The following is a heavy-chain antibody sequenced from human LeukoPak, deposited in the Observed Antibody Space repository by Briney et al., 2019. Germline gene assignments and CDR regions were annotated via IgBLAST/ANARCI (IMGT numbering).Heavy chain of an antibody. CDR3: ARGGVSGGHSSSWYQELYYYYGMDV. J-gene: IGHJ6*02. CDR2: INPSGGST. V-gene: IGHV1-46*01. Sequence: ASVKVSCKASGYTFTSYDMHWVRQAPGQGLEWMGIINPSGGSTSYAQKFQGRVTMTRDTSTSTVYMELSSLRSEDTAVYYCARGGVSGGHSSSWYQELYYYYGMDVWGQGTTVTVSS. D-gene: IGHD6-13*01. CDR1: GYTFTSYD.